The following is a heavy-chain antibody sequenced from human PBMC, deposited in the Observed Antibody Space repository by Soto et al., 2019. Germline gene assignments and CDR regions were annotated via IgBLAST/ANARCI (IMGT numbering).Heavy chain of an antibody. J-gene: IGHJ4*02. Sequence: VQLLESGGGLVQPGGSLRLSCAASGFTFNNYAMTWVRQATGKGLEWVSAISGGGDTTSYADSVTGRFTVSRDGSKNTLYLRMSSLRAEDTALYYCAKGRGGSGSLTPRVDFWGQGTLVTVSS. CDR1: GFTFNNYA. CDR3: AKGRGGSGSLTPRVDF. D-gene: IGHD3-10*01. CDR2: ISGGGDTT. V-gene: IGHV3-23*01.